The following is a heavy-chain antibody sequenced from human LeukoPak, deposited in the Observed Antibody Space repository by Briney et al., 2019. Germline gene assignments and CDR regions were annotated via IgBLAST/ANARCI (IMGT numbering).Heavy chain of an antibody. J-gene: IGHJ4*02. CDR1: GFTFSSYG. V-gene: IGHV3-30*02. CDR2: IRYDGSNK. D-gene: IGHD5-18*01. Sequence: GGSLRLSCAASGFTFSSYGMHWVRQAPGKGPEWVAFIRYDGSNKYYADSVKGRFTISRDNSKNTLYLQMNSLRAEDTAVYYCAKVAGYSYGSPRPPYWGQGTLVTVSS. CDR3: AKVAGYSYGSPRPPY.